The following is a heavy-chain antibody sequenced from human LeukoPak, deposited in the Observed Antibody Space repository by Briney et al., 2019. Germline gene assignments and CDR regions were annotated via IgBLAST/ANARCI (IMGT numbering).Heavy chain of an antibody. CDR2: ISSSSSYI. Sequence: GGSLRLSCAASGFTFSSYSMNWVRQAPGKGLEWVSSISSSSSYIYYADSVKGRFTISRDNAKNSLYLQMNSLRAEDTAVYYCASVTSDYVWGSYRAWGQGTLVTVSS. D-gene: IGHD3-16*02. J-gene: IGHJ5*02. CDR3: ASVTSDYVWGSYRA. CDR1: GFTFSSYS. V-gene: IGHV3-21*01.